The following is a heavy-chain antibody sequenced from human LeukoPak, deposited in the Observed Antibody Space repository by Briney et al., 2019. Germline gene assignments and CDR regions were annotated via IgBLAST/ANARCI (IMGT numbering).Heavy chain of an antibody. J-gene: IGHJ4*02. CDR2: INTDGDNI. Sequence: GGSLRLSCTTSGFTFRAYWMGWVRQAPGKGLVWVSRINTDGDNIQYADSVKGRFIISRDNAKNTLYLQMNSLRAEDTAVYYCARVIVGATGSDYWGQGTLVTVSS. CDR3: ARVIVGATGSDY. CDR1: GFTFRAYW. D-gene: IGHD1-26*01. V-gene: IGHV3-74*01.